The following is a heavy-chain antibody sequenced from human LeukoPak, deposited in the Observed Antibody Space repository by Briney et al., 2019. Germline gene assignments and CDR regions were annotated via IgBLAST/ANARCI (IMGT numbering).Heavy chain of an antibody. Sequence: GGSLRLSCAASGFTLSSYWMSWVRQAPGKGLEWVANIKQDGSEINYVDSVKGRFTISRVNAKNSMLLQMNSLRAEDTAVYYCARADYGGNLFFDYWGQGALVTVSS. D-gene: IGHD4-23*01. CDR1: GFTLSSYW. CDR3: ARADYGGNLFFDY. V-gene: IGHV3-7*04. CDR2: IKQDGSEI. J-gene: IGHJ4*02.